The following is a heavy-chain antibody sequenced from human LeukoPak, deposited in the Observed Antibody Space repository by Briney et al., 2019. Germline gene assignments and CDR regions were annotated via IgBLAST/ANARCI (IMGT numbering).Heavy chain of an antibody. V-gene: IGHV1-2*02. Sequence: ASVKVSCKASGYTFTDYYIHWVRQAPGQGLEWMGWINPNSGGTNYAQNFQDRVTMTRDTSISTAYMELSRLISDDTAVYYCARGRVYQGYGVSNYWGQGALVTVSS. CDR1: GYTFTDYY. CDR3: ARGRVYQGYGVSNY. D-gene: IGHD2-2*01. CDR2: INPNSGGT. J-gene: IGHJ4*02.